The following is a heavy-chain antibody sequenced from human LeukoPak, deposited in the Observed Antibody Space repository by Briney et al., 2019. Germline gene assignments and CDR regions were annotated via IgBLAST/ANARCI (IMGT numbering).Heavy chain of an antibody. D-gene: IGHD6-19*01. CDR2: INPNSGGT. J-gene: IGHJ4*02. Sequence: GASVKVSCKASGGTFSSYAISWVRQAPGQGLEWMGRINPNSGGTNYAQKFQGRVTMTRDTSISTAYMELSRLRSDDTAVYYCARDSWDSSGWYGYWGQGTLVTVSS. CDR1: GGTFSSYA. V-gene: IGHV1-2*06. CDR3: ARDSWDSSGWYGY.